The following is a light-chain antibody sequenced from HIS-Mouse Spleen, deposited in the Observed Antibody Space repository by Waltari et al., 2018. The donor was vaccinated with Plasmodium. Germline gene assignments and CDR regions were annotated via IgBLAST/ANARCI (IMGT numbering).Light chain of an antibody. J-gene: IGLJ3*02. CDR3: YSTDSSGNHRV. V-gene: IGLV3-10*01. Sequence: SYELTQPPSVSVSPGQTARITCSGDALPQKYAYWYQQKSGQAPVLVIYEASKRPSGIPERFAGSSSGTRATWTISGAQVEDEADYYCYSTDSSGNHRVFGGGTKLTVL. CDR1: ALPQKY. CDR2: EAS.